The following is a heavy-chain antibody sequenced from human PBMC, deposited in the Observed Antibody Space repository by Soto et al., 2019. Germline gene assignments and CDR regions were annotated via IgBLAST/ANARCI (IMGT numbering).Heavy chain of an antibody. J-gene: IGHJ5*02. CDR1: GFSFDGYA. V-gene: IGHV3-9*01. CDR2: INWNSGNI. CDR3: VKASTYSSSQGWFDP. D-gene: IGHD6-6*01. Sequence: SLRLSCAASGFSFDGYAMNWVRQPPGKGLEWVSGINWNSGNIDYADSVKGRFTISRDNAKNSLYLQMNSLRAEDTALYYCVKASTYSSSQGWFDPWGQGTMVTVSS.